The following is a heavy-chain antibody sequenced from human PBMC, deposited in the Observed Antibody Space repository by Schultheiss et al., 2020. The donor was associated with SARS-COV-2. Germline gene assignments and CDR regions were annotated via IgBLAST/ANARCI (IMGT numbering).Heavy chain of an antibody. V-gene: IGHV4-34*03. D-gene: IGHD3-22*01. CDR1: GGSLSGYY. CDR2: INHSGST. CDR3: IRFYDSPDY. J-gene: IGHJ4*02. Sequence: SETLSLTCAVYGGSLSGYYWSWIRQPPGKGLEWIGEINHSGSTNYNPSLKSRVTMSVDTSKNQFSLKLSSVTAADTAVYYCIRFYDSPDYWGQGTLVTVSS.